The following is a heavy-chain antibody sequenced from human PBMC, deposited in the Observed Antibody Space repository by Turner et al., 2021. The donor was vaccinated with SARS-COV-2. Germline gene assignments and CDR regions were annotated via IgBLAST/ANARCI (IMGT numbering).Heavy chain of an antibody. D-gene: IGHD3-22*01. CDR2: TSDSGYP. Sequence: QVQLQESGPGLVKPSETLSLTCIVSGASISSYYWSWIRQPPGRGLEWMGYTSDSGYPIYNPSLKSRVTISVDTSKNQFSLKLSSVTAADTAVYYCAREGEGYYDSSGYYLIPSAFDIWGQGTRVTVSS. CDR3: AREGEGYYDSSGYYLIPSAFDI. J-gene: IGHJ3*02. CDR1: GASISSYY. V-gene: IGHV4-4*08.